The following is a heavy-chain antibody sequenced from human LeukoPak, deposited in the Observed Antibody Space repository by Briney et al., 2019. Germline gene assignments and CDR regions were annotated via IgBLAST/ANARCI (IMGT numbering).Heavy chain of an antibody. D-gene: IGHD2-21*02. CDR1: GGSISSGDYY. CDR2: IYYSGST. Sequence: PSETLSLTCTVSGGSISSGDYYWSWIRQPPGKGLEWIGYIYYSGSTYYNPSLKSRVTISVDTSKNQFSLKLSSVTAADTAVYYCARGSLWGVTAIDHWGQGTLVTVSS. V-gene: IGHV4-30-4*01. J-gene: IGHJ4*02. CDR3: ARGSLWGVTAIDH.